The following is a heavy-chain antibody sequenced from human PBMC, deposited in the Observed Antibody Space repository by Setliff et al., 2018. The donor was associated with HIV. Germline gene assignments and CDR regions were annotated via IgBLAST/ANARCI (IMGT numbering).Heavy chain of an antibody. J-gene: IGHJ4*02. D-gene: IGHD6-13*01. CDR1: GGTFSSYV. V-gene: IGHV1-8*02. CDR3: ARLWDGIAAAGTDY. CDR2: MNPNSGNT. Sequence: ASVKVSCKASGGTFSSYVISWVRQAPGQGLEWMGWMNPNSGNTGYAQKFQGRVTMTRNTSISTAYMELSSLRSEDTAVYYCARLWDGIAAAGTDYWGQGTLVTVSS.